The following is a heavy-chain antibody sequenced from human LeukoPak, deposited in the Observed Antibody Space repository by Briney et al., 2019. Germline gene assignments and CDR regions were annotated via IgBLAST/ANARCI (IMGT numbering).Heavy chain of an antibody. V-gene: IGHV1-2*02. CDR3: ARDQDYQIDY. Sequence: ASVKVSCKASGYTFTGDYMHWVRQAPGQGLEWMGWINPNSGGTNYTQKFQGRVTMTRDTSISTAYMELSRLRSDDTAVYYCARDQDYQIDYWGQGTLVTVSS. CDR1: GYTFTGDY. J-gene: IGHJ4*02. D-gene: IGHD2-2*01. CDR2: INPNSGGT.